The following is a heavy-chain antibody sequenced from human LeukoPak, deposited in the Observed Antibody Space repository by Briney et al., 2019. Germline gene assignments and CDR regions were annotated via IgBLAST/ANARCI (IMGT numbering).Heavy chain of an antibody. D-gene: IGHD3-10*01. CDR3: TPQLLWFGELSH. CDR2: IKTKNDGVTT. CDR1: GFTFINAW. V-gene: IGHV3-15*01. Sequence: GGSLRLSCAASGFTFINAWMSWVRQAPGKGLEWVGRIKTKNDGVTTDYAAPVKGRFTISRDDSKNTLYLQMNSLQAEDTAVYYCTPQLLWFGELSHWGQGTLVTVSS. J-gene: IGHJ4*02.